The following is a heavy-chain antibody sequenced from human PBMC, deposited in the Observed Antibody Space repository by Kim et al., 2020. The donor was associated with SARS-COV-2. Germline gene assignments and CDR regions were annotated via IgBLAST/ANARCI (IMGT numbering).Heavy chain of an antibody. CDR1: GFTFSSYA. CDR2: ISGSGGST. V-gene: IGHV3-23*01. Sequence: GGSLRLSCAASGFTFSSYAMSWVRQAPGKGLEWVSAISGSGGSTYYADSVKGRFTISRDNSKNTLYLQMNSLRAEDTAVYYCGRERGYSGYEYDYWGQGTLVTVSS. J-gene: IGHJ4*02. CDR3: GRERGYSGYEYDY. D-gene: IGHD5-12*01.